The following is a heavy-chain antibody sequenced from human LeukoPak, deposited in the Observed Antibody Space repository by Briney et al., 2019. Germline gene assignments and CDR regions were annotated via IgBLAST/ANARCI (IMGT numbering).Heavy chain of an antibody. CDR2: VNRDGSET. J-gene: IGHJ6*02. Sequence: GGSLRLSCAASGFALSSHWITWVRQVPGRGPEWVANVNRDGSETYYLDSVKGRFTISKDNAKNSLYLQMNSLRAEDTALYHCARNNGMDVWGQGTTVIVSS. CDR1: GFALSSHW. V-gene: IGHV3-7*03. CDR3: ARNNGMDV.